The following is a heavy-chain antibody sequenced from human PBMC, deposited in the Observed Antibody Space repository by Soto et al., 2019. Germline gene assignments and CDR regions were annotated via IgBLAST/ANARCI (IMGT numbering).Heavy chain of an antibody. J-gene: IGHJ4*02. CDR2: ISTSGATR. CDR3: ARFFGSGFDY. D-gene: IGHD6-19*01. V-gene: IGHV3-48*02. CDR1: GFTFSTDS. Sequence: EVQLVESGGGLVQPGGSLRLSCVASGFTFSTDSMNWVRQAPGKGLEWVAHISTSGATRYYADSVKGRFTTSRDNAKTSLYLQIDSLRNEDTAVYYCARFFGSGFDYWGQGTLVTVSS.